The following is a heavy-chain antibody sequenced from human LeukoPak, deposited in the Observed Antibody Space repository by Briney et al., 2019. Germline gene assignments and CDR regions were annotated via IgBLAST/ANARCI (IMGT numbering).Heavy chain of an antibody. CDR2: IVVGSGNT. CDR1: GFTFTSSA. D-gene: IGHD2-15*01. Sequence: GTSVKASCTASGFTFTSSAVQWLRQARGQRLEWIGWIVVGSGNTNYAQKFQERVTITRDMSTSTAYMELSSLRSEDTAVYYCAAPGPVAAPLGYWGQGTLVTVSS. V-gene: IGHV1-58*01. J-gene: IGHJ4*02. CDR3: AAPGPVAAPLGY.